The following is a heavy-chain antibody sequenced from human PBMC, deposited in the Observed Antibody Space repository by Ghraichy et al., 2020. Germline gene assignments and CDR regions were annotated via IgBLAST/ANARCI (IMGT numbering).Heavy chain of an antibody. CDR2: ISGSGGST. J-gene: IGHJ5*02. Sequence: GGSRRLSCAASGFTFSSYAMSWARQAPGKGLEWVSAISGSGGSTYYADSVKGRFTISRDNSKNTLYLQMNSLRAEDTAVYYCAPALQAGRLRFLEWFLRPFDPWGQGTLVTVSS. CDR3: APALQAGRLRFLEWFLRPFDP. D-gene: IGHD3-3*01. CDR1: GFTFSSYA. V-gene: IGHV3-23*01.